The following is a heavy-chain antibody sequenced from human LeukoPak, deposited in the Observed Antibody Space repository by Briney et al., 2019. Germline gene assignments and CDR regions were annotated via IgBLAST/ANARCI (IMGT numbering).Heavy chain of an antibody. CDR2: ISYDGSNK. CDR1: GFTFSSYS. Sequence: GGSLRLSCAASGFTFSSYSMHWVRQAPGKGLEWVALISYDGSNKYYADSVKGRFTISRDISKNTLYLQMNSLRAEDTAVYYCARFTWVRGGDYWGQGTLVTVSS. D-gene: IGHD3-10*01. V-gene: IGHV3-30*04. J-gene: IGHJ4*02. CDR3: ARFTWVRGGDY.